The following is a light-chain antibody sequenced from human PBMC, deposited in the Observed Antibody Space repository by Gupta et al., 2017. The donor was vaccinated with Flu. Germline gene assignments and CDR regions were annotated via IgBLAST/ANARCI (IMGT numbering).Light chain of an antibody. V-gene: IGLV4-69*01. Sequence: QLVLTQSPSASASLGASVKLTCPLSSGHSNYVIAWHQQQPDKGPRYLMKINSDGSHSKGDGIPDRFSGSRSGTERYLTISSLQSEDEADYYCQTWGTGIQVFGGGTKLTVL. CDR1: SGHSNYV. J-gene: IGLJ3*02. CDR3: QTWGTGIQV. CDR2: INSDGSH.